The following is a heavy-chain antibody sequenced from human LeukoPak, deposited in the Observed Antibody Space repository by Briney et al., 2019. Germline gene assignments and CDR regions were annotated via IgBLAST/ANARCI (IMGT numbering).Heavy chain of an antibody. J-gene: IGHJ4*02. CDR2: VNADGGNT. CDR1: GFTFNNYR. V-gene: IGHV3-23*01. Sequence: GGSLRLSCAASGFTFNNYRMSWVRQAPGKGLEWVPTVNADGGNTYYADSVEGRFTISRDNSKSTLILQMNSLRVEDTALYYCTKRVKYGGTWDHFADWGQGTLVTVSP. D-gene: IGHD1-26*01. CDR3: TKRVKYGGTWDHFAD.